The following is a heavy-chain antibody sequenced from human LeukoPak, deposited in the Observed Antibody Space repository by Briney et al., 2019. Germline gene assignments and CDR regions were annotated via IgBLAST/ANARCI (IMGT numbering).Heavy chain of an antibody. CDR2: VIPIFGTA. Sequence: ASVKVSCKASGGTFSSYAISWVRQAPGQGLEWMGGVIPIFGTANYAQKFQGRVTITTDESTSTAYMELSSLRSEDTAVYYCARVRGVGSDSFDYWGQGTLVTVSS. D-gene: IGHD3-10*01. CDR1: GGTFSSYA. CDR3: ARVRGVGSDSFDY. J-gene: IGHJ4*02. V-gene: IGHV1-69*05.